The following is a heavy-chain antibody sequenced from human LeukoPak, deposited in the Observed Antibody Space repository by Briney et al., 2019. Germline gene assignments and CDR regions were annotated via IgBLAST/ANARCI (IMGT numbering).Heavy chain of an antibody. D-gene: IGHD3-10*01. CDR3: AKDHYYGSESYPRYFQH. Sequence: HPGGSLRLSCAASGFTFSSYAMSWVRQAPGKGLEWVSAISGSGGSTYYADSVKGRFIISRDNSKNTLYLQMNSLRAEDTAVYYCAKDHYYGSESYPRYFQHWGQGTLVTVSS. CDR1: GFTFSSYA. V-gene: IGHV3-23*01. CDR2: ISGSGGST. J-gene: IGHJ1*01.